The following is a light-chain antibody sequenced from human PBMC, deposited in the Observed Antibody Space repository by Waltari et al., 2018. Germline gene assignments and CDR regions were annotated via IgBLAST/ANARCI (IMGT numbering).Light chain of an antibody. Sequence: QSGLTQPASVSGSPGQSITISCTGTSSDVGNYNLVSWYQQYPGKAPKLMVYEVTKRTSGVSDRFSGSKSGNTASLTIYELQSEDGADYYCCSYAGLGIYVFGTGTKVTVL. CDR1: SSDVGNYNL. V-gene: IGLV2-23*02. CDR2: EVT. CDR3: CSYAGLGIYV. J-gene: IGLJ1*01.